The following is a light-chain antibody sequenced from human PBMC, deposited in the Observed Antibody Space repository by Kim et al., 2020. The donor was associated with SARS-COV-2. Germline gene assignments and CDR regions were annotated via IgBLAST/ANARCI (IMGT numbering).Light chain of an antibody. CDR1: QTMTRC. CDR2: GAS. CDR3: QQYSVSPLT. J-gene: IGKJ4*01. Sequence: ASVGDWVTTPSRTRQTMTRCLAWYRQKLGSAPELLIYGASTLPSGVPARFSGSGSGTEFTLTISGLQPDDFAAYYCQQYSVSPLTFGGGTKVDIK. V-gene: IGKV1-5*01.